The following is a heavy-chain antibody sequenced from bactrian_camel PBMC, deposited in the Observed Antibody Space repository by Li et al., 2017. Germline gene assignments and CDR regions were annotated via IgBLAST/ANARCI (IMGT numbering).Heavy chain of an antibody. J-gene: IGHJ4*01. CDR2: IYTGGGST. V-gene: IGHV3S63*01. CDR3: VRSLPWLNLDYTYVG. Sequence: HVQLVESGGGSVQAGGSLRLSCTTSGFTVDDFDMGWYRRAPGKECEGVAAIYTGGGSTYYADSVKGRFTISQADAKNAVYLQMTSLKPEDTAVYYCVRSLPWLNLDYTYVGWGQGTQVTVS. CDR1: GFTVDDFD. D-gene: IGHD2*01.